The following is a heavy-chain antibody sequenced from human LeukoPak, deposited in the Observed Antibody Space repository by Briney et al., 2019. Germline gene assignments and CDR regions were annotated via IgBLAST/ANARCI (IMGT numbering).Heavy chain of an antibody. D-gene: IGHD2-15*01. CDR1: GFTFGSYT. CDR2: ISGDGDST. Sequence: GGSLRLSCAASGFTFGSYTMSWVRQAPGKGLEWVSSISGDGDSTYYADSVKGRFTISRDNSKNTLYLQMNSLRAEDTAIYYCAKTGTNVVVVVAVTKFGGFDYWGQGTLVTVSS. V-gene: IGHV3-23*01. CDR3: AKTGTNVVVVVAVTKFGGFDY. J-gene: IGHJ4*02.